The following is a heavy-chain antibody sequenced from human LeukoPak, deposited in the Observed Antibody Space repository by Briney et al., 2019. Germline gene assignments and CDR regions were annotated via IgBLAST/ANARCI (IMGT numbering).Heavy chain of an antibody. CDR3: ARDLCGGGSCYSGATGAFDI. CDR1: GYTFTSHG. V-gene: IGHV1-18*01. CDR2: ISAYNGDT. Sequence: ASVKVSCKPSGYTFTSHGISWVRQAPGQGLEWMGWISAYNGDTNYVQKFQGRVTITADESTSTAYMELSSLRSEDTAVYYCARDLCGGGSCYSGATGAFDIWGQGTMVTVSS. J-gene: IGHJ3*02. D-gene: IGHD2-15*01.